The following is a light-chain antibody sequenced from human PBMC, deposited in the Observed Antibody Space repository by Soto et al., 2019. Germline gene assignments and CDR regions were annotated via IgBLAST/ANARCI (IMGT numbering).Light chain of an antibody. CDR3: QQRSNWPPIT. CDR2: GAS. V-gene: IGKV3-15*01. Sequence: EIVMTQSPSILSVSPLEFCTLSFSASQSVSSSLAWYQQKPGQAPRLLIYGASTRATGIPARFSGSGSGTDFTLTISSLEPEDFAVYYCQQRSNWPPITFGQGTRLEIK. CDR1: QSVSSS. J-gene: IGKJ5*01.